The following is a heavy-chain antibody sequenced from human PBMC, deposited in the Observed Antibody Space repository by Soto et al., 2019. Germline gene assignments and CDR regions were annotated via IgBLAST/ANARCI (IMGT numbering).Heavy chain of an antibody. CDR1: GGSISSGGYY. D-gene: IGHD3-10*01. CDR3: ASVSPGRVDY. V-gene: IGHV4-31*01. Sequence: QVQLQESGPGLVKPSQTLSLTCTVSGGSISSGGYYWSWIRQHPGKGLEWIGYIYYSGSTYYNPSLKXXVXVXXDTSKNQFSLKLSSVTAADTAVYYCASVSPGRVDYWGQGTLVTVSS. J-gene: IGHJ4*02. CDR2: IYYSGST.